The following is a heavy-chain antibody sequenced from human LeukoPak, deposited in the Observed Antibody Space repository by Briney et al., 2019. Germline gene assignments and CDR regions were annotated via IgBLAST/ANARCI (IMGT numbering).Heavy chain of an antibody. CDR1: GYTFTGYY. J-gene: IGHJ5*02. CDR3: ARASFWESPINWFAP. Sequence: ASVKVSCKASGYTFTGYYMHWVRQAPGQGLEWVGCINPKNGGSNYAQKFQGGVTMTRDRSISTAYMELSRLTSDDTAVYYCARASFWESPINWFAPWGQGTLVTVSS. D-gene: IGHD3-16*01. V-gene: IGHV1-2*02. CDR2: INPKNGGS.